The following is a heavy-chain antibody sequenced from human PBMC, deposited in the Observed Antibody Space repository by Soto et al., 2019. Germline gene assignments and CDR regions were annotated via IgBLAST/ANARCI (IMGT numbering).Heavy chain of an antibody. CDR3: ARGARGYCSSTSCYRFDY. Sequence: SETLSLTCAVYGGSFSGYYWSWIRQPPGNGLEWIGEINHSGSTNYNPSLKSRVTISVDTSKNQFSLKLSSVTAADTAVYYCARGARGYCSSTSCYRFDYWGQGTLVTVSS. CDR2: INHSGST. D-gene: IGHD2-2*01. V-gene: IGHV4-34*01. J-gene: IGHJ4*02. CDR1: GGSFSGYY.